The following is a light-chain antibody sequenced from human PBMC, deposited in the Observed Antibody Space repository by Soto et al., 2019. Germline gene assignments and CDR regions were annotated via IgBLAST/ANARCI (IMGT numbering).Light chain of an antibody. CDR1: QSISDS. V-gene: IGKV1-39*01. Sequence: DIQMTQSPSSLSASVGDRVTITCRASQSISDSLNWYQHKPGTAPKLLIYAASSLQSGVPSRFSDGGSGTDFTLTISRLQPEDFVTYFCQQSFSFPATFRGGTKVEIK. CDR2: AAS. CDR3: QQSFSFPAT. J-gene: IGKJ4*01.